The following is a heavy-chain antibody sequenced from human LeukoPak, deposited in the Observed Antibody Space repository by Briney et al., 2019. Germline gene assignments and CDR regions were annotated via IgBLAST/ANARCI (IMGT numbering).Heavy chain of an antibody. D-gene: IGHD1-1*01. CDR3: VRAGWNEINWLDP. J-gene: IGHJ5*02. V-gene: IGHV1-2*02. Sequence: GASVKVSCKASGYTFTGYYMHWVRQAPGQGLEWMGWINPNSGGTNYAQKFQGRVTMTRDTSISTAYMELSRLRSDDTALYYCVRAGWNEINWLDPWGQGTLVTVSS. CDR1: GYTFTGYY. CDR2: INPNSGGT.